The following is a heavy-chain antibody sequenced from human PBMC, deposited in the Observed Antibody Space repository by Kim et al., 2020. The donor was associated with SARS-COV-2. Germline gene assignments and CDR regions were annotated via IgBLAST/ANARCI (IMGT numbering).Heavy chain of an antibody. CDR2: IYYSGAP. J-gene: IGHJ4*02. Sequence: SETLSLTCNVSGAYISRDYWSWIRQPPGKGLEWIGSIYYSGAPDYNPSLWGRVTISGDTSKNQFSLKMTSVTAADTAGYFCATSAYSAYADYWGQGLLVTVSS. D-gene: IGHD5-12*01. V-gene: IGHV4-59*08. CDR1: GAYISRDY. CDR3: ATSAYSAYADY.